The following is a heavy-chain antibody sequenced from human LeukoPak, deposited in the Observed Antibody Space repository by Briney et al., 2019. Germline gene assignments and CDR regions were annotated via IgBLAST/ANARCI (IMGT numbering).Heavy chain of an antibody. Sequence: GGSLRLSCAASGFTFSSFSMIWVRHAPGNWLEWVSSTSSSSAYTFYAESGKGRFTRSRDNAKNSLFLQMNSLRAEDTDMYYCAKGTKPVMTIPDYWGQGILVTVSS. CDR3: AKGTKPVMTIPDY. CDR2: TSSSSAYT. D-gene: IGHD1/OR15-1a*01. V-gene: IGHV3-21*04. J-gene: IGHJ4*02. CDR1: GFTFSSFS.